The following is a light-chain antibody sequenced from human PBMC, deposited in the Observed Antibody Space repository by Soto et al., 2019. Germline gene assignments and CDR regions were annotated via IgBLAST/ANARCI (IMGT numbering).Light chain of an antibody. CDR1: QSVSSN. J-gene: IGKJ1*01. Sequence: EILMTQSPATLSVSPGERATLSCRASQSVSSNLAWYQQKPGQAPRLLIYGASTRATGIPARFSGSGSGTEFTLTISSLQSEDFAVYYCQQRSIWPWTFGQGTKV. V-gene: IGKV3-15*01. CDR2: GAS. CDR3: QQRSIWPWT.